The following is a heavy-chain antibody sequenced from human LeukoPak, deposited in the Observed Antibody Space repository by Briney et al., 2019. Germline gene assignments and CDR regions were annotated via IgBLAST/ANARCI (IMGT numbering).Heavy chain of an antibody. CDR1: GFTFSSYS. V-gene: IGHV3-21*01. CDR2: ISSSSSYI. CDR3: ARDLSYGSQYYFDY. D-gene: IGHD5-18*01. J-gene: IGHJ4*02. Sequence: GGSLRLSRAASGFTFSSYSMNWVRQAPGKGLEWVSSISSSSSYIYYADSVKGRFTISRDNAKNSLYLQMNSLRAEDTAVYYCARDLSYGSQYYFDYWGQGTLVTVSS.